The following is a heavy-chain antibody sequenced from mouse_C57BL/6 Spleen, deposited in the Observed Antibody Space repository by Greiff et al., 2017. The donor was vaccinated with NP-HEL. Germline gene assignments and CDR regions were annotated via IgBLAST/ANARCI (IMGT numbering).Heavy chain of an antibody. J-gene: IGHJ2*01. CDR1: GYAFSSSW. CDR3: VLLFFDY. Sequence: QVQLQQSGPELVKPGASVKISCKASGYAFSSSWMNWVKQRPGKGLEWIGRIYPGDGDTNYNGKFKGKATLTADKSSSTAYMQLSSLTSEDSAVYFCVLLFFDYWGQGTTLTVSS. CDR2: IYPGDGDT. V-gene: IGHV1-82*01. D-gene: IGHD1-1*01.